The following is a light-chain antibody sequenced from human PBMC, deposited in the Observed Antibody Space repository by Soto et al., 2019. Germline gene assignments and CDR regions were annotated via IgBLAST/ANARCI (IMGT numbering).Light chain of an antibody. Sequence: DIQMSQSPSTLSASVGDRVTITCRASQDIINYLGWYQQRPGKAPKLLIYRASSLESGVPSRFSGSGSGTDFTLTISGLQPDDFATYYGQQYHSSPDTFGQGTKLDIK. CDR1: QDIINY. CDR2: RAS. CDR3: QQYHSSPDT. J-gene: IGKJ2*01. V-gene: IGKV1-5*03.